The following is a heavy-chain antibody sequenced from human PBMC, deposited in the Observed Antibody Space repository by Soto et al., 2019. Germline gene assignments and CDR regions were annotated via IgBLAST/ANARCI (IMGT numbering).Heavy chain of an antibody. Sequence: SETLSLTCTVSGGSISSYYWSWIRQPPGKGLEWIGYIYYSGSTNYNPSLKSRVTISVDTSKNQFSLKLSSVTAADTAVYYCARDCSSTSCSETFDYWGQGTLVTVSS. CDR3: ARDCSSTSCSETFDY. D-gene: IGHD2-2*01. CDR2: IYYSGST. J-gene: IGHJ4*02. V-gene: IGHV4-59*01. CDR1: GGSISSYY.